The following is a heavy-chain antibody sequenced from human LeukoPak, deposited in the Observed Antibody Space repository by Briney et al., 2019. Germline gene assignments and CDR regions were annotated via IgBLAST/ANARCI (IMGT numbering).Heavy chain of an antibody. J-gene: IGHJ4*02. V-gene: IGHV5-51*01. D-gene: IGHD4-23*01. CDR2: VFPGDSDT. Sequence: GESLKISCKGSGYTFTTFWIAWVRQVPGKGLEWMGIVFPGDSDTRYSPPFQGQVTISADRSINTAYLQWSSLKASDTAMSYCARSDGNSGGVFDFWGQGVLVTVST. CDR3: ARSDGNSGGVFDF. CDR1: GYTFTTFW.